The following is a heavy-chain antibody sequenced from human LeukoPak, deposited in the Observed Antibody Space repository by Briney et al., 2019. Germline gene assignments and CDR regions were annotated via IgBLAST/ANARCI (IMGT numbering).Heavy chain of an antibody. Sequence: GGSLRLSCAASGFTLSSYWMSWVGQAPGKGLEWVANIKQDGSEKYYVDSVKGRFTISRDNAKNSLYLQMNSLRAEDTAVYYCARDFEGIIKDGDPFEYWGQGTLVTVSS. CDR2: IKQDGSEK. D-gene: IGHD4-17*01. CDR1: GFTLSSYW. V-gene: IGHV3-7*01. CDR3: ARDFEGIIKDGDPFEY. J-gene: IGHJ4*02.